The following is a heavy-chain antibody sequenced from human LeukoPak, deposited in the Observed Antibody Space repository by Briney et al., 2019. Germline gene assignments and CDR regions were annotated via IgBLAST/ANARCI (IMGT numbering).Heavy chain of an antibody. D-gene: IGHD3-3*01. V-gene: IGHV3-66*01. Sequence: GGSLRLSCAASRFTVSSNYMSWVRQAPGKGLEGVSVIYSGGSTYYADSVKGRFTISRDNSKNTLYLQMNSLRAEDTAVYYCARDPALGFWSGYFHSYYGMDVWGQGTTVTVSS. CDR2: IYSGGST. CDR1: RFTVSSNY. CDR3: ARDPALGFWSGYFHSYYGMDV. J-gene: IGHJ6*02.